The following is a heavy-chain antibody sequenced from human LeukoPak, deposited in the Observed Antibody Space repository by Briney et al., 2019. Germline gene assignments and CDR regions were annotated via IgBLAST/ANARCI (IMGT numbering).Heavy chain of an antibody. CDR3: ASDLVPAADAGYYYGMDV. J-gene: IGHJ6*02. D-gene: IGHD2-2*01. CDR2: IWYDGSNK. V-gene: IGHV3-33*01. Sequence: PGRSLRLSCAASGFTFSSYGMHWVRQAPGKGLEWVAVIWYDGSNKYYADSVKGRFTISRDNSKNTLYLQMNSLRAEDTAVYYCASDLVPAADAGYYYGMDVWGQGTTVTVSS. CDR1: GFTFSSYG.